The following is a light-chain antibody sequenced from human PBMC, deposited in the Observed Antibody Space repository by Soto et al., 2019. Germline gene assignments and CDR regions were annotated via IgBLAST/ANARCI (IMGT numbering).Light chain of an antibody. J-gene: IGKJ1*01. Sequence: IVLTQCPATLSSFPGYRVTLSCSASQYINTRLDWYQHRPGQATRLLIYQTSLRAAGIPAMLSASGSGKDFTITISDVQPEDFALYYCHQRQSWPRTFGQVTKVAIK. CDR1: QYINTR. CDR2: QTS. CDR3: HQRQSWPRT. V-gene: IGKV3-11*01.